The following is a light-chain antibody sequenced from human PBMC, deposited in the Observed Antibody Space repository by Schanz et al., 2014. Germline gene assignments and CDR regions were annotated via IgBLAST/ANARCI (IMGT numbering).Light chain of an antibody. CDR2: WAS. CDR3: QQYYSTPYT. CDR1: QSVLHSSDNKNY. Sequence: DIVMTQFPDSLAVSLGERATINCRSSQSVLHSSDNKNYLAWYQQKPGQPPKLLIYWASTRESGVPDRFSGSGSGTGFTLAISTLQAEDAAVYYCQQYYSTPYTFGQGTKLEIK. V-gene: IGKV4-1*01. J-gene: IGKJ2*01.